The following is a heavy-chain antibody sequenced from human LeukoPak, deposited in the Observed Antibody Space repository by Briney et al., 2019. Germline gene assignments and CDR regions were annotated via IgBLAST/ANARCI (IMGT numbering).Heavy chain of an antibody. CDR3: ARVRYSSGASSY. CDR2: ISSSSSYI. CDR1: GFTFSSHS. Sequence: GGSLRLSCAASGFTFSSHSMNWVRQAPGKGLEWVSSISSSSSYIYYADSVKGRFTISRDNAKNSLYLQMNSLRAEDTAVYYCARVRYSSGASSYWGQGTLVTVSS. J-gene: IGHJ4*02. V-gene: IGHV3-21*01. D-gene: IGHD6-19*01.